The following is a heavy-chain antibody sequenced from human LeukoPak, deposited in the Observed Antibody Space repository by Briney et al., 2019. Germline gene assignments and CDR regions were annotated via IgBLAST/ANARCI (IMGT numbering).Heavy chain of an antibody. CDR1: GFTFSSYS. J-gene: IGHJ4*02. V-gene: IGHV3-21*01. CDR3: AGLDYGSGLWPAAVGY. D-gene: IGHD3-10*01. Sequence: GGSLRLSCAASGFTFSSYSMNWVRQAPGKGLEWVSSISSSSSYIYYADSVKGRFTISRDNAKNSLYLQMNSLRAEDTAVYYCAGLDYGSGLWPAAVGYWGQGTLVTVSP. CDR2: ISSSSSYI.